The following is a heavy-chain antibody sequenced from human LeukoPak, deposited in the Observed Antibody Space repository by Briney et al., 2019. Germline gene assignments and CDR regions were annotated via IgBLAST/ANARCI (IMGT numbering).Heavy chain of an antibody. CDR3: ARGRPAHYFDS. D-gene: IGHD6-6*01. V-gene: IGHV3-66*01. CDR2: IYSGGYT. Sequence: PGGSLGLSCAASGFTVSSTYLTWVRQAPGKGLEWLSVIYSGGYTYYADSVKGRFFISRDISENMVYLQMNSLSVEDTAVCFCARGRPAHYFDSWGPGTLVTVS. CDR1: GFTVSSTY. J-gene: IGHJ4*02.